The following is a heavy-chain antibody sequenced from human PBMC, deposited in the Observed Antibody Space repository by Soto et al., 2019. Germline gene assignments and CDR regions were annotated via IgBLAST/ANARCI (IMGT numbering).Heavy chain of an antibody. Sequence: ASVKVSCKASGYSFQTYSIHWVRQAPGQRLEWMGSINAGSGNAKYSPKFRDRVTITRDTSATTAYMELSSLRSEDTAVYFCARNILLCFEDFDPWGERDLVTVSA. CDR2: INAGSGNA. CDR3: ARNILLCFEDFDP. D-gene: IGHD3-10*01. V-gene: IGHV1-3*01. J-gene: IGHJ5*02. CDR1: GYSFQTYS.